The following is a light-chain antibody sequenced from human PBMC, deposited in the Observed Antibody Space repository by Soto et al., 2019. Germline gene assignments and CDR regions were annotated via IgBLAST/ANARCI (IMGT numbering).Light chain of an antibody. CDR1: SSDVGGYNY. CDR2: EVT. V-gene: IGLV2-8*01. CDR3: SAYAASNNFYFV. Sequence: QSALTQPPSASGSPGQSVTISCTGTSSDVGGYNYVSWYQQYPGRAPKLMIYEVTKRPSGVPDRFSGSKSGNTASLTVSGXXXXDEADYYCSAYAASNNFYFVFGGGTKLTVL. J-gene: IGLJ3*02.